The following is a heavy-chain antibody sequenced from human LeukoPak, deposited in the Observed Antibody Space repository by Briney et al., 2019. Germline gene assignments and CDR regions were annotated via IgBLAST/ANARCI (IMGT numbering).Heavy chain of an antibody. Sequence: GASVKVSCKASGYTFTSYYMHWVRQSPGQGLEWMGIINPSGGSTSYAQKFQGRVTMTRDTSTSTVYMELSSLRSEDTAVYYCARFWYYDSRELAGAFDIWGQGTMVTVSS. CDR2: INPSGGST. CDR1: GYTFTSYY. V-gene: IGHV1-46*01. D-gene: IGHD3-22*01. CDR3: ARFWYYDSRELAGAFDI. J-gene: IGHJ3*02.